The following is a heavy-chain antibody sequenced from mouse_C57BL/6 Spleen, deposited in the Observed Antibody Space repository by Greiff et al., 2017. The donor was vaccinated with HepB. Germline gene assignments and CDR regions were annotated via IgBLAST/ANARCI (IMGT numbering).Heavy chain of an antibody. CDR2: IYPRGGNT. V-gene: IGHV1-81*01. CDR3: ARLPSYYYGSSPWYFDV. CDR1: GYTFTSYG. D-gene: IGHD1-1*01. Sequence: VQLQQSGAELARPGASVKLSCKASGYTFTSYGISWVKQRTGQGLEWIGEIYPRGGNTYYNEKFKGKATLTADKSSSTAYMELRSLTSEDSAVYFCARLPSYYYGSSPWYFDVWGTGTTVTVSS. J-gene: IGHJ1*03.